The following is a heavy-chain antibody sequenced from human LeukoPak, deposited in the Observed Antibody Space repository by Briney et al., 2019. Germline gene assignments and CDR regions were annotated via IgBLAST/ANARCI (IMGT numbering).Heavy chain of an antibody. CDR3: TTEPNLGYCSSTSCYAFDY. Sequence: GGSLRLSCAASGFTFSSHWMNWVRQAPGKGLEWVGRIKSKTDGGTTDYAAPVKGRFTISRDDSKNTLYLQMNSLKTEDTAVYYCTTEPNLGYCSSTSCYAFDYWGQGTLVTVSS. J-gene: IGHJ4*02. D-gene: IGHD2-2*01. CDR2: IKSKTDGGTT. CDR1: GFTFSSHW. V-gene: IGHV3-15*07.